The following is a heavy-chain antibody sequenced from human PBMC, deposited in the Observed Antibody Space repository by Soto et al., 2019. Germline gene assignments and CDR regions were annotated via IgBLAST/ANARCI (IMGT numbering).Heavy chain of an antibody. D-gene: IGHD1-7*01. CDR1: GGSFTSNNW. V-gene: IGHV4-4*02. CDR3: ASRDPGTSVDY. Sequence: LSETLSLTCAASGGSFTSNNWWTWVRQPPGQGLEWSGEIYPTGSTNYNASLKSRVTISLDTSENQFSLKVTSLTAADTAVYYCASRDPGTSVDYWGQGTLVTVSS. J-gene: IGHJ4*02. CDR2: IYPTGST.